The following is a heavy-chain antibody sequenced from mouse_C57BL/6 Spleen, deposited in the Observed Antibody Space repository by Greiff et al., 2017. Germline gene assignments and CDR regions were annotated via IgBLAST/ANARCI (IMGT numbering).Heavy chain of an antibody. V-gene: IGHV1-72*01. CDR3: ARSLYYDYDAFAY. J-gene: IGHJ3*01. CDR2: IDPNSGGT. CDR1: GYTFTSYW. Sequence: QVQLKQPGAELVKPGASVKLSCKASGYTFTSYWMHWVKQRPGRGLEWIGRIDPNSGGTKYNEKFKSKATLTVDKPSSTAYMQLSSLTSEDSAVYYCARSLYYDYDAFAYWGQGTLVTVSA. D-gene: IGHD2-4*01.